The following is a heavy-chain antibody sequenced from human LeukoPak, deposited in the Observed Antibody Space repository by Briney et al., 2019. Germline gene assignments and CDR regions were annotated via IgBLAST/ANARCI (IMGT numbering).Heavy chain of an antibody. J-gene: IGHJ5*02. CDR1: GGSFSGYY. V-gene: IGHV4-34*01. CDR3: AGDFYGDYVWFDP. Sequence: SETLSLTCAVYGGSFSGYYWSWIRQPPGKGLEWIGSIYHSGSTYYNPSLKSRVTISVDTSKNQFSLKLSSVTAADTAVYYCAGDFYGDYVWFDPWGQGTLVTVSS. CDR2: IYHSGST. D-gene: IGHD4-17*01.